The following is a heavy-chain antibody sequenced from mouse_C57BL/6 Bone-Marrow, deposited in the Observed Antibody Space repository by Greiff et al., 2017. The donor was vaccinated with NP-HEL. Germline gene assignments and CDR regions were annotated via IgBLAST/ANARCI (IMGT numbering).Heavy chain of an antibody. CDR1: GYTFTDYY. Sequence: EVKLQESGPVLVKPGASVKMSCKASGYTFTDYYMNWVKQSYGKSLEWIGVINPYNGGTSYNQKFKGKATLTVDKSSSTAYMELNSLTSEDSAVYYCARRGQLRLNYFDYWGQGTTLTVSS. CDR2: INPYNGGT. V-gene: IGHV1-19*01. CDR3: ARRGQLRLNYFDY. J-gene: IGHJ2*01. D-gene: IGHD3-2*02.